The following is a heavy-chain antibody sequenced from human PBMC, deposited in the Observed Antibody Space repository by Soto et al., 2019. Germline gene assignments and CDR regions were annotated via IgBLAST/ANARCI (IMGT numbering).Heavy chain of an antibody. CDR3: AASISTKYYDSSGYYPHFDI. V-gene: IGHV4-30-2*01. CDR2: TYHSGST. J-gene: IGHJ3*02. CDR1: GDSISSSGSS. Sequence: SETLSLTCDVSGDSISSSGSSWNWIRQPPGKALEWIGFTYHSGSTYYNPSLESRVTISVDMSKNQFSLKLKSVTSADRAVYYCAASISTKYYDSSGYYPHFDIWGQRIMVT. D-gene: IGHD3-22*01.